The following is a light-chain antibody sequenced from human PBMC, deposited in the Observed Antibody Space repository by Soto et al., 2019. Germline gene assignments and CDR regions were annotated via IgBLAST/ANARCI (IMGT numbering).Light chain of an antibody. CDR1: KYDIGGYKY. V-gene: IGLV2-14*01. Sequence: QSALTQPPSASGAPGQSVTISCCGPKYDIGGYKYVSWYQQHPGKAPKLMIYEVTNRPSGVSNRFSGSKSGNTASLTISGLQAEDEADYHCGSFTTRSTEVFGGGTKLTVL. CDR2: EVT. CDR3: GSFTTRSTEV. J-gene: IGLJ2*01.